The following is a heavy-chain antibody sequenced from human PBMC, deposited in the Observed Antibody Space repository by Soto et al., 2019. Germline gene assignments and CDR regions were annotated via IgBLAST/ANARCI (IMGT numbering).Heavy chain of an antibody. CDR3: AGTTGY. Sequence: QVRVVQSGAEVKKPGASVKVSCKTSGYTFTDYDINWVRQAPGQGLEWMGWVSPDHGNAGYAQQFQGRVAMTSDTSISTVFMELTNLRSDDTAVYYCAGTTGYGGQETKVTVSS. D-gene: IGHD3-9*01. V-gene: IGHV1-8*01. J-gene: IGHJ4*02. CDR2: VSPDHGNA. CDR1: GYTFTDYD.